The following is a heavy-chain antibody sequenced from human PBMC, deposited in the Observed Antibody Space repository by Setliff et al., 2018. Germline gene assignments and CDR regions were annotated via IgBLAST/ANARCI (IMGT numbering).Heavy chain of an antibody. CDR1: GYTFTGHY. V-gene: IGHV1-2*06. D-gene: IGHD3-16*01. J-gene: IGHJ3*02. Sequence: ASVKVSCMASGYTFTGHYMYWVRQAPGQGLEWMGRINPSSGATIYAQKFQGRVTMTSDTSISTAYMELGRLRSDDTAVYFCARDGGGDSDAFDIWGQGTMVTVSS. CDR3: ARDGGGDSDAFDI. CDR2: INPSSGAT.